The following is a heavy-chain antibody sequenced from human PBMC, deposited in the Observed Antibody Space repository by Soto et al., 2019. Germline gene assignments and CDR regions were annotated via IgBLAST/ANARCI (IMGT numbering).Heavy chain of an antibody. CDR2: ISSNSAYI. CDR3: TRDASRDSSARGWFDP. J-gene: IGHJ5*02. CDR1: GFTFRSFT. D-gene: IGHD6-13*01. V-gene: IGHV3-21*01. Sequence: NRGGSLRLSCAASGFTFRSFTMNWVRQAPGKGLEWVSTISSNSAYIYYTDALRGRFTISRDNAKNSLHLQMNSLRAEDTAVYYCTRDASRDSSARGWFDPWGPGTLVTVSS.